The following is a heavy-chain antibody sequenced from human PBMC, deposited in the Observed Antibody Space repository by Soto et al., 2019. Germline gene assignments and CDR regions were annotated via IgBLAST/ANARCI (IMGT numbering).Heavy chain of an antibody. Sequence: GGSLRLSCAVSGFTFSTYAMTWVRQAPGKGLEWVASISADGRTGVYTDSAKGRFTISRDNSKNALFLQMGSLRAEDTAVYYCAKIASTAATDFWGQGTLVTVSS. V-gene: IGHV3-23*01. D-gene: IGHD2-21*02. CDR1: GFTFSTYA. CDR2: ISADGRTG. CDR3: AKIASTAATDF. J-gene: IGHJ4*02.